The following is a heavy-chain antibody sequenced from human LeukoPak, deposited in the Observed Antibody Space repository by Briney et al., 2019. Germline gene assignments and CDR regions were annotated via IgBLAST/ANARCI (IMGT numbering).Heavy chain of an antibody. J-gene: IGHJ5*02. Sequence: GASLKISCKSSGYSFSSYWIAWVRPMPGKGLEWMGIIYPGDSDTRYSPSFQGQVTISADKSISTAYLQWSSLKASDTAMYYCARRLRSRNWVDPWGQGTLVTVSS. V-gene: IGHV5-51*01. CDR1: GYSFSSYW. CDR2: IYPGDSDT. CDR3: ARRLRSRNWVDP. D-gene: IGHD3-10*01.